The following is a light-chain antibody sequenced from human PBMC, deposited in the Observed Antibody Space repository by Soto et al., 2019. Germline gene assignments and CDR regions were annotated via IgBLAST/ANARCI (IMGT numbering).Light chain of an antibody. CDR2: YDS. Sequence: SYELTQPPSVSVAPGKTARITCGGNNIGSKSVHWYQQKPGQAPVLVIYYDSDRPSGIPERFSGSNSGNTATLTISRVGAGDEADYYCQVWDSSSDSYVFGTGTKVTVL. V-gene: IGLV3-21*04. CDR1: NIGSKS. J-gene: IGLJ1*01. CDR3: QVWDSSSDSYV.